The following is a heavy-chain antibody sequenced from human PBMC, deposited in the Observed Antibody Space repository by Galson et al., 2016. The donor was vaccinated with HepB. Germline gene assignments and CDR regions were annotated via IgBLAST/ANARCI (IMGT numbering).Heavy chain of an antibody. Sequence: SLRLSCAASGFTFDYYAMSWVRQAPGKGLEWVSAISGSGGRTYYADSVKGRFTISRDNFKNTLYLQMNSLRAEDTAVYYCVKDDVLRFLEWLGSGLDVWGQGTTVTVSS. D-gene: IGHD3-3*01. CDR1: GFTFDYYA. CDR3: VKDDVLRFLEWLGSGLDV. V-gene: IGHV3-23*01. CDR2: ISGSGGRT. J-gene: IGHJ6*02.